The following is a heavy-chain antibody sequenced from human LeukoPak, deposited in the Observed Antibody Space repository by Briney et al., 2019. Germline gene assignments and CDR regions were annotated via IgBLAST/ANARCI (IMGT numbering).Heavy chain of an antibody. CDR2: MNPNSGNT. Sequence: ASVKVSCKASRYTFTSYDINWVRQATGHGLEWMGWMNPNSGNTGYAQKFQGRVTITRNTSISTAYMELSSLRSEDTAVYYCARSYYDFWRNYYYYMDVWGKGTTVTVSS. J-gene: IGHJ6*03. V-gene: IGHV1-8*03. CDR1: RYTFTSYD. CDR3: ARSYYDFWRNYYYYMDV. D-gene: IGHD3-3*01.